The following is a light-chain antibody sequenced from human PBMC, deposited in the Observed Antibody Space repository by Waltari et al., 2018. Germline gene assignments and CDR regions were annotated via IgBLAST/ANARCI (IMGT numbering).Light chain of an antibody. Sequence: VLTQSPGTLSLSPGERATLSCRASQRVSSSYLAWYQQKPGQAPRLLIYGASSRAAGIPDRFSGSGSGTDFILTISRLEPEDFAVYYCQQYGSSPRITFGGGTKVEIK. CDR3: QQYGSSPRIT. J-gene: IGKJ4*01. CDR2: GAS. CDR1: QRVSSSY. V-gene: IGKV3-20*01.